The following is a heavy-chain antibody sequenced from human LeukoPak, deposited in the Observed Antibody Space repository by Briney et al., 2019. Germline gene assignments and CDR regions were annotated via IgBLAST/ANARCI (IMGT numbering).Heavy chain of an antibody. CDR2: IWYDGSNK. V-gene: IGHV3-33*06. CDR3: AKGDIGGSIYYYMDV. J-gene: IGHJ6*03. D-gene: IGHD1-26*01. CDR1: GFTFSSYG. Sequence: GRSLRLSCAASGFTFSSYGMHWVRQAPGKGLEWVAVIWYDGSNKYYADSVKGRFTISRDSSKNTLYLQMNSLRAEDTAVYYCAKGDIGGSIYYYMDVWGKGTTVTVSS.